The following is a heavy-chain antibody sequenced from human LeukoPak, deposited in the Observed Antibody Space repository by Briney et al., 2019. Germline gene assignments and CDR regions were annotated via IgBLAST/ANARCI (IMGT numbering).Heavy chain of an antibody. Sequence: GGSLGLSCAAPGFTLNGYWMHWVRQAPGKGLVWVSRINSDGSTTSYADSVKGRFTISRDNAKNSLYLQMNSLRAEDTALYHCARGGRQQYVEAFDIWGQGTMVTVSS. CDR1: GFTLNGYW. CDR2: INSDGSTT. J-gene: IGHJ3*02. CDR3: ARGGRQQYVEAFDI. V-gene: IGHV3-74*01. D-gene: IGHD6-13*01.